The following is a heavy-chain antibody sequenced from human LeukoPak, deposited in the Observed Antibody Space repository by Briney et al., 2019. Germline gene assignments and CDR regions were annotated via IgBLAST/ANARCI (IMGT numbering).Heavy chain of an antibody. CDR3: ARLSSGWYPGFDFDY. Sequence: GESLKISCKGSGYSFTSYWIGWVRQMPGKGLEWMWIIYPDDSDTRYGPSFRGHVTISDDKSISTYYLQWSRLKASDTAMYYSARLSSGWYPGFDFDYWGQGTLVTVSS. CDR1: GYSFTSYW. V-gene: IGHV5-51*01. CDR2: IYPDDSDT. D-gene: IGHD6-19*01. J-gene: IGHJ4*02.